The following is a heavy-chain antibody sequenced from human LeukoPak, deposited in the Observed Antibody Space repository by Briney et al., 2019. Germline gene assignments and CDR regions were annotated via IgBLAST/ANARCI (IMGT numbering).Heavy chain of an antibody. J-gene: IGHJ4*02. Sequence: GGSLRLSCAASGFTFDDYAMHWVRQATGKSLEWVSGISWNSGSIGYADSVKGRFTISRDNAKNSLYLQMNSLRAEDTALYYCAKDNGRGGNFDYWGQGTLVTVSS. CDR2: ISWNSGSI. CDR3: AKDNGRGGNFDY. D-gene: IGHD3-16*01. V-gene: IGHV3-9*01. CDR1: GFTFDDYA.